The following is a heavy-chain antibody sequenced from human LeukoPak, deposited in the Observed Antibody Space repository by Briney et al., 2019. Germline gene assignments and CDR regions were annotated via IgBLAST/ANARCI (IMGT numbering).Heavy chain of an antibody. CDR2: FDPEDGET. D-gene: IGHD4-17*01. CDR3: ATTSPTRPYGDYVWGWFDP. V-gene: IGHV1-24*01. CDR1: GYTLTELS. Sequence: ASVKVSCKVSGYTLTELSMHWVRQAPGKGLEWMGGFDPEDGETIYAQKFQGRVTMTEDTSTDTAYMELSSPRSEDTAVYYCATTSPTRPYGDYVWGWFDPWGQGTLVTVSS. J-gene: IGHJ5*02.